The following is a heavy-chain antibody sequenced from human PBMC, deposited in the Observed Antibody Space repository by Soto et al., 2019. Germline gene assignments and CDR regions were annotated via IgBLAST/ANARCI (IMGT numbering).Heavy chain of an antibody. CDR1: GYAFTTYG. V-gene: IGHV1-18*01. CDR3: ARGRYGDY. CDR2: ISAHNGNT. J-gene: IGHJ4*02. Sequence: QVHLVQSGAEVKKPGASVKVSCKGSGYAFTTYGITWVRQAPGQGLEWMGWISAHNGNTNYAQKLQGRVTVTRDTSTSTAYMERRSLRSDDTAVYYCARGRYGDYWGQGALLTVSS. D-gene: IGHD1-1*01.